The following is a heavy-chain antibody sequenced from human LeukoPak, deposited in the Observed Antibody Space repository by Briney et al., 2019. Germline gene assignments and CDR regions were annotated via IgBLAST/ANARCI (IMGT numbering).Heavy chain of an antibody. CDR1: VFTFISYP. J-gene: IGHJ4*02. CDR3: AKDNKPTGIFDY. Sequence: GGALRLSCAASVFTFISYPMSWVRQAPGKGLEWVSAISGSGGSTYYADSVKGRFTIYRDNSKNTLYLQMNSLRAEDTAVYYRAKDNKPTGIFDYWGQGTLVTVSS. V-gene: IGHV3-23*01. CDR2: ISGSGGST. D-gene: IGHD1/OR15-1a*01.